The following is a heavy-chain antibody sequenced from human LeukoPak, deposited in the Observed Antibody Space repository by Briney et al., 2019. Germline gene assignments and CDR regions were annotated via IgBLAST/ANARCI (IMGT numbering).Heavy chain of an antibody. CDR2: IKEDGSEK. D-gene: IGHD6-19*01. Sequence: GGSLRLSCVGSGFTFSRYDVHWVRQAPGKGLEWVANIKEDGSEKYYVDSVKGRFTISRDNAKNSLYLQMNSLRVEDTAVYHCARARLAVSGNYFENWGQGTLVTVSS. CDR3: ARARLAVSGNYFEN. V-gene: IGHV3-7*04. CDR1: GFTFSRYD. J-gene: IGHJ4*02.